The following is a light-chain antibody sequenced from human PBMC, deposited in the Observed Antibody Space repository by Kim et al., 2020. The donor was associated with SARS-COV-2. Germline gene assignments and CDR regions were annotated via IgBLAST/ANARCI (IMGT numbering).Light chain of an antibody. CDR1: SSNVGSNA. CDR3: AAWDVGLNAYV. V-gene: IGLV1-44*01. J-gene: IGLJ1*01. CDR2: NHS. Sequence: QSVLTQPSSASGTPGQRVTISCSGSSSNVGSNAVNWYQQFPGTAPKLLIYNHSQRPSGVPGRFSVSKSGTSASLAISGLQSEDEAAYYCAAWDVGLNAYVFGTGTKVTVL.